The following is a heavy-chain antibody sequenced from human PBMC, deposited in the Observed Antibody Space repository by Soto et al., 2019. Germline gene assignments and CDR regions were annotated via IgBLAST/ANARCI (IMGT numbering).Heavy chain of an antibody. CDR2: IKPSGGNT. D-gene: IGHD5-18*01. Sequence: QVQLVQSGAEVKKPGASVKVSCKASGYTFTNYFIHWVRQAPGQGLEWMGMIKPSGGNTVYAQSFQGRITVTRDTSTSTVYMELSSLTSEDTAVYYCARVLGGAAMVGDWGQGTLVTVYS. J-gene: IGHJ4*02. CDR1: GYTFTNYF. CDR3: ARVLGGAAMVGD. V-gene: IGHV1-46*03.